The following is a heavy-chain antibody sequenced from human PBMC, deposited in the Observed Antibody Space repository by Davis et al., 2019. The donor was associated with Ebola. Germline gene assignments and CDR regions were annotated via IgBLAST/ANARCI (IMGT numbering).Heavy chain of an antibody. D-gene: IGHD2-15*01. J-gene: IGHJ5*02. CDR2: ISGSGGST. CDR3: ARDSAAYCSGGSCYDWFDP. Sequence: GESLKISCAASGFTFSSYAMSWVRQAPGKGLEWVSAISGSGGSTYYADSVKGRFTISRDNSKNTLYLQMNSLRAEDTAVYYCARDSAAYCSGGSCYDWFDPWGQGTQVTVSS. V-gene: IGHV3-23*01. CDR1: GFTFSSYA.